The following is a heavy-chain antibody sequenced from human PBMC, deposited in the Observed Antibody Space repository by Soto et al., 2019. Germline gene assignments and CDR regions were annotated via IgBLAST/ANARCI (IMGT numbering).Heavy chain of an antibody. CDR2: IIPMFGTA. D-gene: IGHD3-22*01. J-gene: IGHJ4*02. CDR1: GDTFSSYA. CDR3: ARVGPAHYYDSSGYYSPLDY. Sequence: QVQLVQSGAEVKKPGSSVKVSCKASGDTFSSYAINWVRQAPGQGLDSMGGIIPMFGTANYAQKFKGRVTITAGESTSTVYMELSSLRSEDTAVYYCARVGPAHYYDSSGYYSPLDYWGQGTLVTVSS. V-gene: IGHV1-69*01.